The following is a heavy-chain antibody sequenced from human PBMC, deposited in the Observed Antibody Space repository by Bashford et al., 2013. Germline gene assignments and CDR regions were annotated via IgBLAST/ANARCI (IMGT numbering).Heavy chain of an antibody. CDR1: GGSISSGGYY. J-gene: IGHJ6*02. CDR3: ARARGIAAAGGHYGMDV. CDR2: IYYSGST. V-gene: IGHV4-31*03. Sequence: SETLSLTCTVSGGSISSGGYYWSWIRQHPGKGLEWIGYIYYSGSTYYNPSLKSRVTISVDTSKNQFSLKVNSVTAADTAVYYCARARGIAAAGGHYGMDVWGQGTTVTVSS. D-gene: IGHD6-13*01.